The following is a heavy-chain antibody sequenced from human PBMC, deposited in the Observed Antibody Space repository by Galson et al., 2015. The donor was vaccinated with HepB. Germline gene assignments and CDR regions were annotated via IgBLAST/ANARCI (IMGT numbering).Heavy chain of an antibody. CDR2: INPNSGGT. J-gene: IGHJ4*02. Sequence: SVKVSCKASGYTFTGYYMHWVRQAPGQGLEWMGWINPNSGGTNYAQKFQGRVTMTRDTSISTAYMELSRLRSDDTAVYYCARDRERVGFSDYFDYWGQGTLVTVSS. V-gene: IGHV1-2*02. D-gene: IGHD1-1*01. CDR1: GYTFTGYY. CDR3: ARDRERVGFSDYFDY.